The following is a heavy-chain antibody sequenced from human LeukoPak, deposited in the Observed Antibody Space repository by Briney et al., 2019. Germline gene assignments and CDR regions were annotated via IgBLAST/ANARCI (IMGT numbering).Heavy chain of an antibody. D-gene: IGHD4-11*01. Sequence: SETLSLTCAVYGGSFSGYYWSWIRQPPGKGLEWIGEINHSGSTNYNPSLKSRVTISVDTSKNQFSLKLSSVTAADTAVYYCARSRDENSNYGILNYYYYMDVWGKGTTVTVSS. CDR2: INHSGST. CDR3: ARSRDENSNYGILNYYYYMDV. CDR1: GGSFSGYY. J-gene: IGHJ6*03. V-gene: IGHV4-34*01.